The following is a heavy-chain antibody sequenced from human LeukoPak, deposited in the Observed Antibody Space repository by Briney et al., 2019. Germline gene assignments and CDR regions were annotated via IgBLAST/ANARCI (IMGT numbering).Heavy chain of an antibody. J-gene: IGHJ6*03. CDR2: LDESGRP. CDR3: ARDLGGYPFFMDV. D-gene: IGHD2-15*01. V-gene: IGHV4-39*07. CDR1: GGSTRSGRHH. Sequence: SETLSFTCSVSGGSTRSGRHHWAWVRQPPGKGLEFIGSLDESGRPYYNAPLKSRVTISEDSSGKQFSLNLSSVTAADTAVYYCARDLGGYPFFMDVWGRGTTVIVSS.